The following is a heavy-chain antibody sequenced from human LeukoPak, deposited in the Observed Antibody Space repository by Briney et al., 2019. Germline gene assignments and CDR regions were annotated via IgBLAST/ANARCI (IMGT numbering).Heavy chain of an antibody. CDR1: GFTFSSYS. J-gene: IGHJ4*02. CDR3: AKDPEVYDSSGYYYGFFDY. V-gene: IGHV3-23*01. D-gene: IGHD3-22*01. CDR2: ISGSGGST. Sequence: GGSLRLSCAASGFTFSSYSMNWVRQAPGKGLEWVSAISGSGGSTYYADSVKGRFTISRDNSKNTLYLQMNSLRAEDTAVYYCAKDPEVYDSSGYYYGFFDYWGQGTLVTVSS.